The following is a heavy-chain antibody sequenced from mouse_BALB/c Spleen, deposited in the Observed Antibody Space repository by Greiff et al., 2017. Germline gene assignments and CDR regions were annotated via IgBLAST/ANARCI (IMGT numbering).Heavy chain of an antibody. CDR1: GYSITSDYA. D-gene: IGHD2-10*02. Sequence: ESGPGLVKPSQSLSLTCTVTGYSITSDYAWNWIRQFPGNKLEWMGYISYSGSTSYNPSLKSRISITRDTSKNQFFLQLNSVTTEDTATYYCASYGNYDWFAYWGQGTLVTVSA. CDR3: ASYGNYDWFAY. V-gene: IGHV3-2*02. CDR2: ISYSGST. J-gene: IGHJ3*01.